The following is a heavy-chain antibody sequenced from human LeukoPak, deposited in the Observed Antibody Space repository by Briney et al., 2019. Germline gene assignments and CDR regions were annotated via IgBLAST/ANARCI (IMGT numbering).Heavy chain of an antibody. CDR2: ISGSGGST. D-gene: IGHD2-2*01. V-gene: IGHV3-23*01. CDR3: AKGGYCSSTSCSGAFDI. CDR1: GFTFSSYA. Sequence: PGGSLRLSCAASGFTFSSYAMSWVRQAPGKGLEWVSAISGSGGSTYYADSVKGRFTISRDNSKNTLYLQMNSLRAEDTAVYYCAKGGYCSSTSCSGAFDIWGQGTMVTVSS. J-gene: IGHJ3*02.